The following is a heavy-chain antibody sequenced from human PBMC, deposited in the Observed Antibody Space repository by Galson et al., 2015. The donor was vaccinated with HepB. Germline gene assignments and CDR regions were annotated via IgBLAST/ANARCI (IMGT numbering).Heavy chain of an antibody. V-gene: IGHV3-11*03. CDR3: ARPNLVWFGEYALDY. J-gene: IGHJ4*02. D-gene: IGHD3-10*01. CDR2: ISSSSYT. Sequence: SLRLSCAASGFTFSDYYMSWIRQAPGKGLEWVSYISSSSYTNYADSVKGRFTISRDNAKNSLYLQMNSLRAEDTAVYYCARPNLVWFGEYALDYWGQGTLVTVSS. CDR1: GFTFSDYY.